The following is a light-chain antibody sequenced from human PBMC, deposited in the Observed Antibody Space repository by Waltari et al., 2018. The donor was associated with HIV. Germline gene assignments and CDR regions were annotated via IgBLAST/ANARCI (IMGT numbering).Light chain of an antibody. V-gene: IGLV1-44*01. CDR1: SSNIGSNT. Sequence: QSVLTQPPSASGTPGQRVTVSCSGSSSNIGSNTVTWFQQIPGTAPKLLIYSNNQRPSGVPDRFSGSKSGTSASLAITGLQSEDEAHYYCAAWDDSLNGWVFGGGTKLTVL. CDR2: SNN. CDR3: AAWDDSLNGWV. J-gene: IGLJ3*02.